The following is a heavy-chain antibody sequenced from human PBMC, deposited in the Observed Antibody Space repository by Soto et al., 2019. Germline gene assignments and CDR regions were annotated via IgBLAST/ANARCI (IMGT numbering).Heavy chain of an antibody. CDR1: GGSVSSGSYY. D-gene: IGHD3-3*01. V-gene: IGHV4-61*01. CDR3: ARETERGFLEGVRQHYDIGHYYYGMDV. Sequence: PSETLSLTCTVSGGSVSSGSYYWSWIRQPPGKGLEWIGYIYYSGSTNYNPSLKSRVTISVDTSKNQFSLKLSSVTAADTAVYYCARETERGFLEGVRQHYDIGHYYYGMDVWGQGTTVTSP. J-gene: IGHJ6*02. CDR2: IYYSGST.